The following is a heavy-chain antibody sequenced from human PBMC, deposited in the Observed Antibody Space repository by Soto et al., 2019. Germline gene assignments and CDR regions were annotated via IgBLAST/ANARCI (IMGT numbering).Heavy chain of an antibody. J-gene: IGHJ4*02. V-gene: IGHV3-23*01. CDR3: ARSIADAGTWGQGYYFVY. Sequence: EVQLLESGGGLVQPGGSLRLSCAASGFTFSSYAMSWVRQAPGKGLEWVSAISCSGGSTYYADSVKGRFTISRDNSKHQLDLVMNSLRAESTAVYYCARSIADAGTWGQGYYFVYWAQGNLVPVSS. CDR1: GFTFSSYA. D-gene: IGHD6-13*01. CDR2: ISCSGGST.